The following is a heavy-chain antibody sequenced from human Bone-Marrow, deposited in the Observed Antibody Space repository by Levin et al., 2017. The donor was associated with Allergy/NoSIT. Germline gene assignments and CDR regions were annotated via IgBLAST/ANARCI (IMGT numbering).Heavy chain of an antibody. CDR2: ISSGSSYT. CDR1: GFTFSSYT. CDR3: SRFRVAVAGTLMDY. Sequence: GESLKISCAASGFTFSSYTMNWVRQAPGQGLEWVSSISSGSSYTYYADSLKGRFTISRDDAKNSLFLQISNLRDEDTAVYYCSRFRVAVAGTLMDYWGQGTLVTVSS. D-gene: IGHD6-19*01. J-gene: IGHJ4*02. V-gene: IGHV3-21*01.